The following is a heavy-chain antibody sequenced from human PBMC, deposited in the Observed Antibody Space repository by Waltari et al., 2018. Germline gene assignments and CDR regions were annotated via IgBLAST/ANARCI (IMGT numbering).Heavy chain of an antibody. CDR2: INPNSGGT. Sequence: QVQLVQSGAEVKKPGASVKVSCKASGYTFTGYYMNWVRQAPGQGLEWMGWINPNSGGTNYAQKFQGRVTMTRDTSISTAYMELSRLRSDDTAVYYCARDFSGYDSIGNWFDPWGQGTLVTVSS. CDR3: ARDFSGYDSIGNWFDP. V-gene: IGHV1-2*02. D-gene: IGHD5-12*01. J-gene: IGHJ5*02. CDR1: GYTFTGYY.